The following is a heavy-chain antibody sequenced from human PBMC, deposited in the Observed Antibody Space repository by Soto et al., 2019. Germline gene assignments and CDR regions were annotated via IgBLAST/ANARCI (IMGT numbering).Heavy chain of an antibody. Sequence: SETLSLTCTVSGGSMSSHYWTWLRQSPGKGLEWIGYISYRGSTYYNPSLKSRVSISADTSKNQFSLRMNSMIAADTAVYYCARADPAASVGYWGQGTLVTVSS. CDR3: ARADPAASVGY. CDR1: GGSMSSHY. CDR2: ISYRGST. D-gene: IGHD2-2*01. V-gene: IGHV4-59*11. J-gene: IGHJ4*02.